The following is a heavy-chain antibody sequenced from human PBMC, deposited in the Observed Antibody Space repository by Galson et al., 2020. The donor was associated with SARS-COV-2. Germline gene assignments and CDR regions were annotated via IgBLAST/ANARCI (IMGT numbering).Heavy chain of an antibody. CDR1: DGSFSGYY. D-gene: IGHD3-3*01. CDR2: INHSGST. Sequence: SETLSLTCAVYDGSFSGYYWNWIRQPPGKGLEWIGEINHSGSTNYNPSLKSRVTISVDTSKNQFSLKLSSVTAADTAVYYCARGGRGSYDFWSGRIVIAFDIWGQGTMVTVSS. J-gene: IGHJ3*02. CDR3: ARGGRGSYDFWSGRIVIAFDI. V-gene: IGHV4-34*01.